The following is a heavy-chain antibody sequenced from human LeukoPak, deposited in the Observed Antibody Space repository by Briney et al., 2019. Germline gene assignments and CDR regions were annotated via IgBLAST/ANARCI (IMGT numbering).Heavy chain of an antibody. V-gene: IGHV4-59*01. CDR2: IYYSGST. J-gene: IGHJ4*02. D-gene: IGHD1-26*01. CDR1: GGSISSYS. Sequence: SETLSLTCAVSGGSISSYSLSWIRQPPGKGLEWVGYIYYSGSTNYNPSLKSRVTISVDTSKNQFSLKLSSVAAADTAVYYCARFATESGSYQTFDYWGQGTLVTVSS. CDR3: ARFATESGSYQTFDY.